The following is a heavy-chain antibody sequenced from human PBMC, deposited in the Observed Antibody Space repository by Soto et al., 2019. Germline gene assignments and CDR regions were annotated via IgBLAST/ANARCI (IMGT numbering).Heavy chain of an antibody. D-gene: IGHD2-15*01. Sequence: ASVKVSCKASGYTFSKFYMDWVRQAPGQGLEWMGWIAPNSGDTNIAQKFKGRVTMTRDTSISTAYMDLNRLRSDDTAVYYCAKNLLVTLPHGYDIWGQGTTVTVSS. CDR1: GYTFSKFY. J-gene: IGHJ3*02. V-gene: IGHV1-2*02. CDR3: AKNLLVTLPHGYDI. CDR2: IAPNSGDT.